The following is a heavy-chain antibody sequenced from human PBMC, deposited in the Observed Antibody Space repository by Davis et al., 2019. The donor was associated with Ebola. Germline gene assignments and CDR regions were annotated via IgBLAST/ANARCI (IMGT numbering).Heavy chain of an antibody. CDR3: AREKWRGGGFDI. D-gene: IGHD5-12*01. CDR2: ISTYNGNT. V-gene: IGHV1-18*01. J-gene: IGHJ3*02. Sequence: ASVKVSCKASGYTFTTYGISWVRQAPGQGLEWMGWISTYNGNTNYAQKVQGRVTMTTDTSTSTAYMELRSLRSDDTAVYFCAREKWRGGGFDIWGQGTLVTVSS. CDR1: GYTFTTYG.